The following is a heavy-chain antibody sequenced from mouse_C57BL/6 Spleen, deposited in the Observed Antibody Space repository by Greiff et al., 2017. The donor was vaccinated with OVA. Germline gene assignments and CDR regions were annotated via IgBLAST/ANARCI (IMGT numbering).Heavy chain of an antibody. D-gene: IGHD1-1*01. Sequence: EVQLVESGPGLVKPSQSLSLTCSVTGYSITSGYYWNWIRQFPGNKLEWMGYISYDGSNNYNPSLKNRISITRDTSKNQFFLKLNSVTTEDTATYYCARDITTGFAYWGQGTLVTVSA. CDR2: ISYDGSN. J-gene: IGHJ3*01. CDR3: ARDITTGFAY. CDR1: GYSITSGYY. V-gene: IGHV3-6*01.